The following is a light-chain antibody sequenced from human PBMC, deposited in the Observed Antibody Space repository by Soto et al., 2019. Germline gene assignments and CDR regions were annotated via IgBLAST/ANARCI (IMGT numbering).Light chain of an antibody. V-gene: IGKV3-11*01. CDR2: DAS. CDR1: QTVSSY. Sequence: IVLTQSPATLSLWPGETAILSCRASQTVSSYLSWYQHTPGQAPRLLIYDASTRAPGIPARFSGSGSGTDFTLTISSLEPEDLAVYYCQQRSTSITFGQGTRLEIE. J-gene: IGKJ5*01. CDR3: QQRSTSIT.